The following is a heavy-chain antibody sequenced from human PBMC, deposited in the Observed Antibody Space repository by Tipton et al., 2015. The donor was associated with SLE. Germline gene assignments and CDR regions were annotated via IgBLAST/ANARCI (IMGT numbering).Heavy chain of an antibody. CDR1: GFTFSSYW. J-gene: IGHJ6*03. V-gene: IGHV3-7*03. CDR2: IKQDGSEK. D-gene: IGHD3-9*01. CDR3: ARDGYDILTGYLTYYYYYYMDV. Sequence: SLRLSCAASGFTFSSYWMSWVRQAPGKGLEWVANIKQDGSEKYYVDSVKGRFTISRDNAKNSLYLQMNSLRAEDTAVYYCARDGYDILTGYLTYYYYYYMDVWGKGTTVTVSS.